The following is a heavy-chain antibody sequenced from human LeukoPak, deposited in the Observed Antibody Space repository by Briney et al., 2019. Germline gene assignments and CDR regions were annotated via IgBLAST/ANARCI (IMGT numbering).Heavy chain of an antibody. CDR3: ATDGRIVTHARGYYYYYGMDV. CDR2: IYSGGST. J-gene: IGHJ6*04. Sequence: GGSLRLSCAASGFTVSSNYMSWLREAPGKGLEWVSVIYSGGSTYYADSVKGRFTISRDNSKNTLYLQMTSLRAENTAVYYCATDGRIVTHARGYYYYYGMDVWGKGNPVTVSS. V-gene: IGHV3-53*01. D-gene: IGHD1-26*01. CDR1: GFTVSSNY.